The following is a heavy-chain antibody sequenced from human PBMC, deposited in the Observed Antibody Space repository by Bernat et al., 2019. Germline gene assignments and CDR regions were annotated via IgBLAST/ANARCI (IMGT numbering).Heavy chain of an antibody. CDR1: GGSISTGDYY. Sequence: QVQLQESGPGLVKPSQTLSLICTVSGGSISTGDYYWSWIRQHPGKGLEWIGYIYYSGNTYYNPSLKCRVTISVDTSKNQFSLKLSSVTAADTAVYFCARVEGAYVDFDIWGQGTMVTVSS. CDR2: IYYSGNT. V-gene: IGHV4-31*03. J-gene: IGHJ3*02. CDR3: ARVEGAYVDFDI. D-gene: IGHD4-17*01.